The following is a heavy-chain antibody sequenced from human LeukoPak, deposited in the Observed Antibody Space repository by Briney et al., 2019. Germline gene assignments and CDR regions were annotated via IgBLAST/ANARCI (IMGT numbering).Heavy chain of an antibody. V-gene: IGHV4-39*01. CDR3: ARIAWYFEQAFDI. Sequence: SDTVSLTRTVSGGSISSSSYYGGWIRQPPGKGLEWIGSIYYSGNTYYNPSLKSRVTISVDTSKNQFSLKLSSVTAADTAVYYCARIAWYFEQAFDIWGQGTMVTVSS. J-gene: IGHJ3*02. CDR1: GGSISSSSYY. D-gene: IGHD1/OR15-1a*01. CDR2: IYYSGNT.